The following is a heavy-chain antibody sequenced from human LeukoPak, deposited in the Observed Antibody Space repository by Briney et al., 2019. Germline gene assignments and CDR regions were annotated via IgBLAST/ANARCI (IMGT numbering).Heavy chain of an antibody. CDR2: IYPSDSDT. D-gene: IGHD6-19*01. Sequence: GESLKISCKGSGYSFTSYWIAWVRQMPGKGLEWMGIIYPSDSDTTYSPSFQGQVTISADKSISTAYLQWSSLKASDTAIYYCARPLKDWAVAPPGYWGQGTLVTVSS. CDR1: GYSFTSYW. V-gene: IGHV5-51*01. CDR3: ARPLKDWAVAPPGY. J-gene: IGHJ4*02.